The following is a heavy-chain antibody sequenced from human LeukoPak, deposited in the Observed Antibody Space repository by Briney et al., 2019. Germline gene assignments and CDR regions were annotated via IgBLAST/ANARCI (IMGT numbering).Heavy chain of an antibody. V-gene: IGHV3-11*01. CDR1: GFTFSDYY. Sequence: PGGSLRLSCAASGFTFSDYYMSWIRQAPGKGLEWVSYISSSGSTIYYADSVKGRFTISRDNAKNSLYLQMNSLRAEDTAVYYCASLVGEWEPTNAFDIWGQGTMVTVSS. CDR3: ASLVGEWEPTNAFDI. CDR2: ISSSGSTI. J-gene: IGHJ3*02. D-gene: IGHD1-26*01.